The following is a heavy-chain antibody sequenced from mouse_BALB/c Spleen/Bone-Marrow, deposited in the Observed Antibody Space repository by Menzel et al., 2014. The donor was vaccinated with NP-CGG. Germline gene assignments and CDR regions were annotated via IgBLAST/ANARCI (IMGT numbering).Heavy chain of an antibody. Sequence: VQVVESGPELVKPGASVKISCKASGYAFSSSWMNWVKQRPGQGLEWIGRIYPGDGDTNYNGKFKGKATLTADKSSSTVYMQLSSLTSVDSAVYFCVRERGNWYFDVWGAGTTVTVSS. CDR2: IYPGDGDT. CDR3: VRERGNWYFDV. CDR1: GYAFSSSW. V-gene: IGHV1-82*01. J-gene: IGHJ1*01.